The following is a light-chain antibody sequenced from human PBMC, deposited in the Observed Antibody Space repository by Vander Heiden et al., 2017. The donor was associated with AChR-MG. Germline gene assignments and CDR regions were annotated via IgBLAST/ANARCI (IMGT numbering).Light chain of an antibody. V-gene: IGKV3-11*01. Sequence: EIALTHSPATLSLSPGQRATLSCRASESVWNSLTWYQQKAGQPPRLVIYDASKRATGIPARFSGSGSGTDFTLTISSLEPEDFAVYYCQHRYSWPPTFGGGTKVEIK. CDR3: QHRYSWPPT. J-gene: IGKJ4*01. CDR1: ESVWNS. CDR2: DAS.